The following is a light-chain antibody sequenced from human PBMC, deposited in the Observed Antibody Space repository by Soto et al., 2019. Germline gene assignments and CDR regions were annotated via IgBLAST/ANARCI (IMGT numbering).Light chain of an antibody. CDR2: AVS. CDR3: SSYAGSNNYV. CDR1: SSDIG. Sequence: QSALTQPPSASGSPGQSVTISCTGTSSDIGVSWYQQYPGKAPKLIIYAVSTRPSGVSDRFSGSKSGNTVSLTVSGLQAEDEADYYCSSYAGSNNYVFGTGTKLTVL. J-gene: IGLJ1*01. V-gene: IGLV2-8*01.